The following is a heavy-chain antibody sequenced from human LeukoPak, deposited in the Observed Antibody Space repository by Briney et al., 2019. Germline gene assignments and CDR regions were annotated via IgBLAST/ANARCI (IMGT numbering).Heavy chain of an antibody. D-gene: IGHD4-17*01. J-gene: IGHJ3*02. CDR1: GFTFDDYA. CDR3: AKDNFPTVTPYDASDI. CDR2: ISWNSGSI. V-gene: IGHV3-9*01. Sequence: GGSLRLSCAASGFTFDDYAMPWVRQAPGKGLEWVSGISWNSGSIGYADSVKGRFTISRDNAKNSLYLQMNSLRAEDTALYYCAKDNFPTVTPYDASDIWGQGTMVTVSS.